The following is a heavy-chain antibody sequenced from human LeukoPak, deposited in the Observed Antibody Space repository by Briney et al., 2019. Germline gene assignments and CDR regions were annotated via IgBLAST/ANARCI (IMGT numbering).Heavy chain of an antibody. CDR2: ISTYNGYG. CDR1: GYTFTSYG. J-gene: IGHJ4*02. Sequence: ASVKVSCKASGYTFTSYGIIWVRQAPGRGLEWMGWISTYNGYGNYAQKFQGRVTMTTDTSTSTAYMELRSLRSDDTAVYYCAREVPMSGGAGDYWGQGTLVTVSS. CDR3: AREVPMSGGAGDY. V-gene: IGHV1-18*01. D-gene: IGHD3-16*01.